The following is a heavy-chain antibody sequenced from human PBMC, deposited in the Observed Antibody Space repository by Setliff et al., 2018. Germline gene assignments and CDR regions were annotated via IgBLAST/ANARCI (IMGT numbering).Heavy chain of an antibody. D-gene: IGHD3-3*01. CDR2: IWYDGSNI. J-gene: IGHJ6*04. CDR1: GFSFSTYA. V-gene: IGHV3-33*01. CDR3: ARSYNFWSGPALDV. Sequence: GESLKISCAASGFSFSTYAMHWVRQAPGKGLEWVALIWYDGSNIYYADSVKGRFTISRDNAQNSLYLQMNSLRAEDTAVYYCARSYNFWSGPALDVWGKGTTVTVSS.